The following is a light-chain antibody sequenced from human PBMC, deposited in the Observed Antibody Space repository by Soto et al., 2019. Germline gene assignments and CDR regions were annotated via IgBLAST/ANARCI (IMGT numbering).Light chain of an antibody. CDR2: DAS. Sequence: EIVLTQSPATLSLSPGERATLSCRASQSVSSYLAWYQQKPGQAPRLLIYDASNRATGIPARFSGSGSGTEFPLTNSSLEPEDFAVYYCQQRSNWPPLTFGGGTKVEIK. J-gene: IGKJ4*01. CDR1: QSVSSY. CDR3: QQRSNWPPLT. V-gene: IGKV3-11*01.